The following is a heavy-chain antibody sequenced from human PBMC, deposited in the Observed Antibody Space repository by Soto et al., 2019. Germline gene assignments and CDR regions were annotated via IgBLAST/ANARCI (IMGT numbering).Heavy chain of an antibody. J-gene: IGHJ5*02. CDR1: GFTFSSYW. Sequence: PGGSLRLSCAASGFTFSSYWMHWVRQAPGKWLVWVSRINSDGSSTSYADSVKGRFTISRDNAKNTLYLQMNSLRAEDTAVYYCARARGTMIVVVTHNWFDPWGQGXLVTVSS. CDR2: INSDGSST. V-gene: IGHV3-74*01. D-gene: IGHD3-22*01. CDR3: ARARGTMIVVVTHNWFDP.